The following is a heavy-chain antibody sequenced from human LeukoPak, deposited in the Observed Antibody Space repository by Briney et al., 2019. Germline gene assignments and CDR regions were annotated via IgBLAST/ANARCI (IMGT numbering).Heavy chain of an antibody. CDR2: INPNSGGT. CDR1: GYTFTVYY. CDR3: AREKIVATTTLRGRVNWFDP. V-gene: IGHV1-2*02. Sequence: ASVTVSCKASGYTFTVYYIHWVRQAPGQGFEWMGWINPNSGGTNYAQRFQDRVTMTTDTSISTAYMELSRLRSDDTAVYYCAREKIVATTTLRGRVNWFDPWGQGTLVTVSS. D-gene: IGHD5-12*01. J-gene: IGHJ5*02.